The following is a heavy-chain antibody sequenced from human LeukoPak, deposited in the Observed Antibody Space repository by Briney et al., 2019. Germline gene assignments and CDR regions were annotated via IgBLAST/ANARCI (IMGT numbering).Heavy chain of an antibody. CDR3: ARGGVAAAGDYYYYGMDV. Sequence: GGSLRLSCAASGFTFSSYSMNWVLLAPGKGLEWVSSISSSSSYIYYADSVKGRFTISRDNAKNSLYLQMNSLRAEDTAVYYCARGGVAAAGDYYYYGMDVWGQGTTVTVSS. V-gene: IGHV3-21*01. D-gene: IGHD6-13*01. J-gene: IGHJ6*02. CDR1: GFTFSSYS. CDR2: ISSSSSYI.